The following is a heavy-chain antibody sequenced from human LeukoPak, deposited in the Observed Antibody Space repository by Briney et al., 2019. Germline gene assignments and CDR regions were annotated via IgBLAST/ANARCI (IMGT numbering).Heavy chain of an antibody. CDR3: AKDNAYYYADY. V-gene: IGHV3-30*02. Sequence: GGSLRLSCAASGFTFSSYGIHWVRRAPGKGLEWVTFIGYDGRNKYYADSVKGRFTISRDNSKNTLYLQMNSLRAEDTAVYYCAKDNAYYYADYWGQGTLVTVSS. J-gene: IGHJ4*02. CDR1: GFTFSSYG. D-gene: IGHD3-10*01. CDR2: IGYDGRNK.